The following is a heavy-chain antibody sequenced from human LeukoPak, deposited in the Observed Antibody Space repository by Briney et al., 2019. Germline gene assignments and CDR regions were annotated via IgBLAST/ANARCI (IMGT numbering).Heavy chain of an antibody. CDR2: IWYDGSNK. CDR3: ARDESSGWPDY. CDR1: GFTFSSYG. V-gene: IGHV3-33*01. J-gene: IGHJ4*02. Sequence: GRSLRLSCAASGFTFSSYGMHWVRQAPGKGLEWVAVIWYDGSNKYYADSVKGRFTISRDSSKNTLYLQMNSLRAEDTAVYYCARDESSGWPDYWGQGTLVTVSS. D-gene: IGHD6-19*01.